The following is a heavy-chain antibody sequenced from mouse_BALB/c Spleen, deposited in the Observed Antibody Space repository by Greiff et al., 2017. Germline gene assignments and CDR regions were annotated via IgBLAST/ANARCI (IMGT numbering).Heavy chain of an antibody. D-gene: IGHD2-4*01. CDR3: AKTTMITTGYAMDY. CDR2: IWAGGST. J-gene: IGHJ4*01. V-gene: IGHV2-9*02. Sequence: VQGVESGPGLVAPSQSLSITCTVSGFSLTSYGVHWVRQPPGKGLEWLGVIWAGGSTNYNSALMSRLSISKDNSKSQVFLKMNSLQTDDTAMYYCAKTTMITTGYAMDYWGQGTSVTVSS. CDR1: GFSLTSYG.